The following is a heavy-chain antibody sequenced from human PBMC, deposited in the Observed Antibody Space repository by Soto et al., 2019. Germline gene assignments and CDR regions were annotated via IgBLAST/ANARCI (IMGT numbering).Heavy chain of an antibody. D-gene: IGHD1-26*01. V-gene: IGHV1-2*04. CDR3: ATQRSEWELSFDY. CDR2: INPNSGDT. CDR1: GYTFTGYY. J-gene: IGHJ4*02. Sequence: QVQLVQSGAEVKKPGASVKVSCKASGYTFTGYYIHWVRQAPGQGLEWMGWINPNSGDTNYAQKFQGWVTMTRDTSITTAYMELSRLTSDDTAVYYCATQRSEWELSFDYWGQGTLVTVSS.